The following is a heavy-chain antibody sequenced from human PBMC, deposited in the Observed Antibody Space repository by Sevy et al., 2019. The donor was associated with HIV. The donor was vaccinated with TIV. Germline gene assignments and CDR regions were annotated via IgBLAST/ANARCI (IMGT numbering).Heavy chain of an antibody. J-gene: IGHJ4*02. CDR2: ISYDKVNT. Sequence: GESLKISCAASGFSFSRYAMQWIRQAPGKGLESVAVISYDKVNTYNSDSVKGRFTISRDNSKNTLYLQMNSLRPEDTAVYYCARDGGGDYFDYWGQGTLVTVSS. CDR1: GFSFSRYA. CDR3: ARDGGGDYFDY. V-gene: IGHV3-30*04. D-gene: IGHD3-16*01.